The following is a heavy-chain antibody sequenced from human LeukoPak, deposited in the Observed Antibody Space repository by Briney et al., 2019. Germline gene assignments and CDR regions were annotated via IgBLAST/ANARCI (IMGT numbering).Heavy chain of an antibody. CDR3: ARGRGNYYDSSGHIADY. J-gene: IGHJ4*02. Sequence: PSETLSLTCTVSGGSISSSSYYWGWIRQPPGKGLEWIGSIYYSGTTYYNPSLKSRVTISVDTSKNQFSLKLSSVTAADTAVYYCARGRGNYYDSSGHIADYWGQGTLVTVSS. V-gene: IGHV4-39*07. D-gene: IGHD3-22*01. CDR2: IYYSGTT. CDR1: GGSISSSSYY.